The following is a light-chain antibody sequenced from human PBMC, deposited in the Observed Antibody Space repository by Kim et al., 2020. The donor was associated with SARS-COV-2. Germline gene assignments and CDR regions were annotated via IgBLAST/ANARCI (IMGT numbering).Light chain of an antibody. CDR2: EGS. CDR1: QNINNY. Sequence: EVVLTQSPATLSLSPGERATLSCRASQNINNYLAWHQQKPGQAPRVLIYEGSERATGIPDRFSGTGSGTDFTLTISSLETEDFGIYYCQQRADWPPITFGQGTRLEIK. J-gene: IGKJ5*01. CDR3: QQRADWPPIT. V-gene: IGKV3-11*01.